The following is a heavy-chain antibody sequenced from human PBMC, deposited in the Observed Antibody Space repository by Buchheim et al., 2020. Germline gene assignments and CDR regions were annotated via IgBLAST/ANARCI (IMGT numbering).Heavy chain of an antibody. CDR3: ARMAHVDTALDY. J-gene: IGHJ4*02. CDR2: IDWDDDK. D-gene: IGHD5-18*01. V-gene: IGHV2-70*04. Sequence: QVTLKESGPALVKPTQTLTLTCTFSGFSLSTSGMCVSWIRQPPGKALEWLARIDWDDDKFYSTSLKTRPTIPKDTSKTQAALTMTNMDPVDTATYYCARMAHVDTALDYWGQG. CDR1: GFSLSTSGMC.